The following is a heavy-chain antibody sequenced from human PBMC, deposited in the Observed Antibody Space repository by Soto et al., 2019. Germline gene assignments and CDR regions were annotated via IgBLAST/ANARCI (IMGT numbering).Heavy chain of an antibody. D-gene: IGHD3-22*01. CDR1: GFTFSGSA. CDR2: IRSKANSYAT. CDR3: TRLMNPYYYDSSGYLSGRQNWFAP. J-gene: IGHJ5*02. Sequence: GGSLRLSCAASGFTFSGSAMHWVRQASGKGLEWVGRIRSKANSYATAYAASVKGRFTISRDDSKNTAYLQMNSLKTEDTAVYYCTRLMNPYYYDSSGYLSGRQNWFAPWGQGTLVTVSS. V-gene: IGHV3-73*01.